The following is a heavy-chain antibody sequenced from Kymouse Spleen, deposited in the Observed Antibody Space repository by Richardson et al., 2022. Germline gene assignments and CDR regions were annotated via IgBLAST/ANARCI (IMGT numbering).Heavy chain of an antibody. D-gene: IGHD6-6*01. CDR2: IYYSGST. CDR3: ARDDSSSGDYYYYGMDV. J-gene: IGHJ6*02. CDR1: GGSVSSGSYY. V-gene: IGHV4-61*01. Sequence: QVQLQESGPGLVKPSETLSLTCTVSGGSVSSGSYYWSWIRQPPGKGLEWIGYIYYSGSTNYNPSLKSRVTISVDTSKNQFSLKLSSVTAADTAVYYCARDDSSSGDYYYYGMDVWGQGTTVTVSS.